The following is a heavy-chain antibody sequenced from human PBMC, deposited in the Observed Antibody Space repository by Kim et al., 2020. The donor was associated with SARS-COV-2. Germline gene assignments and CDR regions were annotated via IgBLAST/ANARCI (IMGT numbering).Heavy chain of an antibody. D-gene: IGHD3-3*01. CDR3: ARGNGAVTYYDFWSGYSLYGMDV. CDR1: GYTFTSYD. Sequence: ASVKVSCKASGYTFTSYDINWVRQATGQGLEWMGWMNPNSGNTGYAQKFQGRVTMTRNTSISTAYMELSSLRSEDTAVYYCARGNGAVTYYDFWSGYSLYGMDVWGQGTTVTVSS. V-gene: IGHV1-8*01. J-gene: IGHJ6*02. CDR2: MNPNSGNT.